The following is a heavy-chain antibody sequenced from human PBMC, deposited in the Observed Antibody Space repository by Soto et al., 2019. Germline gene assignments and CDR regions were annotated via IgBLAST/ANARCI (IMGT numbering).Heavy chain of an antibody. J-gene: IGHJ6*02. CDR2: ITSGSIYL. D-gene: IGHD6-6*01. V-gene: IGHV3-21*01. CDR3: AESGPRRIAPPPPRWSMDV. CDR1: EFTFSTYT. Sequence: EVQLVESGGGLVKPGGSLRLSCAASEFTFSTYTMNWVRQAPGKGLEWVSSITSGSIYLYYADSVKRRFIISRDDATKPHHLQMNNLQAEDTAMYFSAESGPRRIAPPPPRWSMDVWGQGTRVTVSS.